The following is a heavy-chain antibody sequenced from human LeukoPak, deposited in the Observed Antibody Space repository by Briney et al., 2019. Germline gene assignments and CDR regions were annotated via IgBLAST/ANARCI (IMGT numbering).Heavy chain of an antibody. Sequence: GXSLRLSCAASGFTFSSYAMSWVRQAPGKGLEWVSAISGSGGSTYYADSVKGRSTISRDNSKNTLYLQMNSLRAEDTAVYYCANYVGGGEVYWGQGTLVTVSS. D-gene: IGHD2-21*01. CDR2: ISGSGGST. CDR1: GFTFSSYA. V-gene: IGHV3-23*01. CDR3: ANYVGGGEVY. J-gene: IGHJ4*02.